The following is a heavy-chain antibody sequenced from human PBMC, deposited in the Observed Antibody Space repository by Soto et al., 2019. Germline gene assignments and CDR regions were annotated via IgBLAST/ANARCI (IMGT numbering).Heavy chain of an antibody. J-gene: IGHJ6*02. CDR2: INHSGST. CDR3: ARNGSYYDFWSGYYFGGGMDV. D-gene: IGHD3-3*01. V-gene: IGHV4-34*01. Sequence: QVQLQQWGAGLLKPSETLSLTCAVYGGSFSGYYWCWIRQPPGKGLEWIGEINHSGSTNYNPSLKSRCTISVDTSKNQFSLKLSSVSAADTAVYYCARNGSYYDFWSGYYFGGGMDVWGQGTTVTGSS. CDR1: GGSFSGYY.